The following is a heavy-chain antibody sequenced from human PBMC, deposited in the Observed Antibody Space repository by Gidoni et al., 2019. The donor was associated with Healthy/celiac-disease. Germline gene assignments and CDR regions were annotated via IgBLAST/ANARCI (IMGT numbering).Heavy chain of an antibody. J-gene: IGHJ4*02. CDR3: AREDTAMAYYFVY. CDR2: IYSGGST. D-gene: IGHD5-18*01. Sequence: EVQLVESGGGLVQPGGSLRLSCAASGFTVSSNYMSGVRQAPGKGLECVSVIYSGGSTYYADSVKGRFTISRDNSKNTLYLQTNSLRAEDTAVYYCAREDTAMAYYFVYWGQGTLVTVSS. V-gene: IGHV3-66*02. CDR1: GFTVSSNY.